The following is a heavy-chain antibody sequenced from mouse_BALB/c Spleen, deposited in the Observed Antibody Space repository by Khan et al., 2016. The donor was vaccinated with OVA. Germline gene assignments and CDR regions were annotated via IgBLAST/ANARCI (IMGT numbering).Heavy chain of an antibody. D-gene: IGHD4-1*02. V-gene: IGHV9-3-1*01. CDR2: INTYTGQP. Sequence: QIQLVQSGPELKKPGETVKISCKASGYTFTNYGMNWVKQAPGKGLKWMGWINTYTGQPTYADDFKGRFAFSLETSASTAYLQINNLKNEDTATYFCARSNSYWYFDVWCAGTTVTVSS. CDR1: GYTFTNYG. CDR3: ARSNSYWYFDV. J-gene: IGHJ1*01.